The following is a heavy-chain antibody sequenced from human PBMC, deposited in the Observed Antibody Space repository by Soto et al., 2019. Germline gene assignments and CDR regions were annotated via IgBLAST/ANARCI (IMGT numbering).Heavy chain of an antibody. V-gene: IGHV1-69*01. Sequence: QVQLVQSGAEVKKPGSSVKVSCKASGGTFSSYAISWVRQAPGQGLEWMGGIIPIFGTANYAQKFQGRVTITADQSTSTAYRELSRLRSEDTAVYYCARAYGSGSYYYNWFDPWGQGTLVTVSS. D-gene: IGHD3-10*01. CDR1: GGTFSSYA. CDR2: IIPIFGTA. CDR3: ARAYGSGSYYYNWFDP. J-gene: IGHJ5*02.